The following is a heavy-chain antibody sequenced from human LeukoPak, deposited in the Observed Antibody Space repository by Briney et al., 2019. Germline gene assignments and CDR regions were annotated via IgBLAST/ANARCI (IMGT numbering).Heavy chain of an antibody. CDR1: GGSISTSNYY. Sequence: PSETLSLTCTVSGGSISTSNYYWGWIRQPPGKGLEWIGNIFYSGSTYYSPSLRSRVTISLDTSRNQFSLKLNSVTAADTAVYYCARGLSSSWYWFDTWGQGTLVTVSS. V-gene: IGHV4-39*07. J-gene: IGHJ5*02. CDR2: IFYSGST. CDR3: ARGLSSSWYWFDT. D-gene: IGHD2-2*01.